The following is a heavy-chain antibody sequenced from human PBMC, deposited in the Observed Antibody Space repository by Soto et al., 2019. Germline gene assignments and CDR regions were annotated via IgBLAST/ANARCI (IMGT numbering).Heavy chain of an antibody. Sequence: QVHLVQSGAEVKKPGASVKVSCKTSGYTFTSYGISWVRQAPGQGLEWMGWISGYDRRTNFAQKVQDRVTMTTDTSTSTVYRELRSVSSADTAVYYCAREGDVPYYYYGMDVWGQGTTVTVSS. CDR1: GYTFTSYG. J-gene: IGHJ6*02. CDR3: AREGDVPYYYYGMDV. CDR2: ISGYDRRT. D-gene: IGHD2-21*02. V-gene: IGHV1-18*01.